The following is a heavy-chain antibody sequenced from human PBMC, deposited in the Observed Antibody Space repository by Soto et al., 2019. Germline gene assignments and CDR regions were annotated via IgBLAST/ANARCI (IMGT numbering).Heavy chain of an antibody. V-gene: IGHV4-39*01. J-gene: IGHJ5*02. CDR1: GGSISSSSYY. Sequence: QLQLQESGPGLVKPSETLSLTCTVSGGSISSSSYYWGWIRQPPGKGLEWIGSIYYSGSTYYNPSLKSRVPISVDTSTTQFPLQLSSVTAAATAVYYCARHPPRGGSRWHWFDPWGQRTLVTVSS. CDR2: IYYSGST. D-gene: IGHD2-15*01. CDR3: ARHPPRGGSRWHWFDP.